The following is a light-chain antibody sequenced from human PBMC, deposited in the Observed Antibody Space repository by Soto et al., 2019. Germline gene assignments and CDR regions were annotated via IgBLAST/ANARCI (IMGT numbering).Light chain of an antibody. CDR1: ESVNTN. CDR2: AAS. V-gene: IGKV3-15*01. J-gene: IGKJ1*01. CDR3: QQYENWPWT. Sequence: EIVLTQSPGTLSLSPGERATLSCRASESVNTNLAWYQQKPGQAPRLLIYAASTRATGVPARFSGSGSGTEFTLTISSLQSEDVATYYCQQYENWPWTFGQGTKVDIK.